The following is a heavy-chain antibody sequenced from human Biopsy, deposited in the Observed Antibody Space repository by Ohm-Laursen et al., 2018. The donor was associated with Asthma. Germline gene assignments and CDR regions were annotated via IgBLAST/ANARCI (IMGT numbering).Heavy chain of an antibody. J-gene: IGHJ4*02. D-gene: IGHD5-12*01. V-gene: IGHV3-53*05. CDR3: AKRRGYSGHDNDY. CDR2: IYSGGTS. Sequence: SLRLSCAASGFTVSRDHMFWVRQAPGKGLKWVSVIYSGGTSDTEDSVKGRFTISRDNSKNTLYLQMNSLRTEDTAVYYCAKRRGYSGHDNDYWGQGTLVIVSS. CDR1: GFTVSRDH.